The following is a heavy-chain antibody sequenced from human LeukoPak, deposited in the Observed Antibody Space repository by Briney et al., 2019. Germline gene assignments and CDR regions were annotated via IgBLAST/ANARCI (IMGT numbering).Heavy chain of an antibody. CDR3: AKEWHTAAIDY. CDR1: GFTFSSYG. D-gene: IGHD5-18*01. J-gene: IGHJ4*02. Sequence: PGGSLRLSCAASGFTFSSYGMHWVRQAPGKGLEWVAVISYDGSNKYYADSVKGRFTISRDNSKNTLYLQMNSLRAEDTAVYYCAKEWHTAAIDYWGQGTLVTVSS. CDR2: ISYDGSNK. V-gene: IGHV3-30*18.